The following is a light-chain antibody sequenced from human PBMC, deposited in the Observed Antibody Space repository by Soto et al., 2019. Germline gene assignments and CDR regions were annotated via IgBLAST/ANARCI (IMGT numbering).Light chain of an antibody. CDR3: QQGSNWPLT. Sequence: IVLTQSPSTLSLSPGERATLSCRASQSVDSELVWYQQKPGQSPRLLISEASNIRTDIPSRFSGSGSGTDFTLTISSLEPEDFAVYYCQQGSNWPLTFGGGTRVEIK. J-gene: IGKJ4*01. CDR2: EAS. V-gene: IGKV3-11*01. CDR1: QSVDSE.